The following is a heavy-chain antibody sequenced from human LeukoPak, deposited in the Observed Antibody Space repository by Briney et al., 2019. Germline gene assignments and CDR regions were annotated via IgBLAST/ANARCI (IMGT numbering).Heavy chain of an antibody. D-gene: IGHD3-22*01. J-gene: IGHJ5*02. V-gene: IGHV4-39*01. Sequence: SETLSLTCTVSGGSISSSSYYWGWIRQPPGKGLEWIGSIYYSGSTYYNPSLKSRVTISVDTSKNQFSLKLSSVTAADTAVYYCARHYYDSSGYREVIDPWGQGTLVTVSS. CDR1: GGSISSSSYY. CDR3: ARHYYDSSGYREVIDP. CDR2: IYYSGST.